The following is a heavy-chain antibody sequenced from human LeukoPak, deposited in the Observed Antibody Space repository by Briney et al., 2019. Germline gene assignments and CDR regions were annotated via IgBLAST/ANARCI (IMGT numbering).Heavy chain of an antibody. D-gene: IGHD6-19*01. CDR1: GGSISSYY. J-gene: IGHJ4*02. CDR3: ARDMAVAGWGGFDY. CDR2: IYTSGST. V-gene: IGHV4-4*07. Sequence: SETLSLTCTVSGGSISSYYWSWIRQPAGKGLEWIGRIYTSGSTNYNPSLKSRVTMSVDTSKNQFSLKLGSVTAAGTAVYYCARDMAVAGWGGFDYWGPGTLVTVSS.